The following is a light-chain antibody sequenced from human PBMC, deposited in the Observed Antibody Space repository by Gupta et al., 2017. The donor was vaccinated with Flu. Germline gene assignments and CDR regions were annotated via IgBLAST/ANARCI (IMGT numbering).Light chain of an antibody. CDR2: GKN. CDR1: SLRSYY. J-gene: IGLJ2*01. V-gene: IGLV3-19*01. Sequence: QTVRITCQGDSLRSYYASWYQQKPGQAPVLVIYGKNNRPSGIPDRFSGSSSGNTASLTITGAQAEDEADYYCNSRDSSGNHLVVFGGGTKLTGL. CDR3: NSRDSSGNHLVV.